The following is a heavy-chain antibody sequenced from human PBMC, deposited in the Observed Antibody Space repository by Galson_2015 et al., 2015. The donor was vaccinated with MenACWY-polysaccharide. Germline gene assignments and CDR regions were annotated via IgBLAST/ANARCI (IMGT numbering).Heavy chain of an antibody. CDR2: IKHDGSEK. V-gene: IGHV3-7*01. Sequence: LRLSCAASGFTFSSFWMSWVRQPPGKGLEWVANIKHDGSEKDYVDSVKGRFAISRDNAKNSLYLQMNSLRAEDTAVYYCARVVGGGLDVWGHGTTVTVSS. CDR3: ARVVGGGLDV. CDR1: GFTFSSFW. J-gene: IGHJ6*02. D-gene: IGHD2-15*01.